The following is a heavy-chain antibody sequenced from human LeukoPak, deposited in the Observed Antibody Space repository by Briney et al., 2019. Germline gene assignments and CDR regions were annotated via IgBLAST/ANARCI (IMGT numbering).Heavy chain of an antibody. D-gene: IGHD1-1*01. Sequence: ASVKVSCKTSGYSFTGYYMHWVRQAPGQGLEWMGWINPNSGGTNYAQKFKGRVTMTRDTSISTAYMELSRLRADDTAVYYCAPSGNEYYFDYWGQGTLVTVSS. V-gene: IGHV1-2*02. CDR2: INPNSGGT. J-gene: IGHJ4*02. CDR3: APSGNEYYFDY. CDR1: GYSFTGYY.